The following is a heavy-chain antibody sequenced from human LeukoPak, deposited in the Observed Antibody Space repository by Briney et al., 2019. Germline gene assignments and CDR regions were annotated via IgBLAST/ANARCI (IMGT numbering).Heavy chain of an antibody. CDR2: VSGYNGDT. V-gene: IGHV1-18*01. CDR1: GYTFTSYG. J-gene: IGHJ5*02. D-gene: IGHD6-13*01. Sequence: ASVKVSCKASGYTFTSYGVTWVRQAPGQGLEWMGWVSGYNGDTDYAQNLQGRVTMTIATSTSTAYMELRSLISDDTAAYFCARDRNSGYSSTWYDHWGQGTLVTVSS. CDR3: ARDRNSGYSSTWYDH.